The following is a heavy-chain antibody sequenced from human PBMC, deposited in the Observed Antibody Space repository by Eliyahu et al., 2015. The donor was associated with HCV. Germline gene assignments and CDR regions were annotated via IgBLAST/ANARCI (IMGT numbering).Heavy chain of an antibody. CDR2: IYFSGHT. CDR3: ARAAGQIDY. CDR1: GGSISSGGYY. J-gene: IGHJ4*02. Sequence: QVQLQESGPGLVKTSQTLSLTCTVXGGSISSGGYYWTWIRQHPGEGLEWIGYIYFSGHTYYNPSLKSRVTISQDKSKNQFSLKLTSVTAADTAVYYRARAAGQIDYWGRGTLVTVSS. V-gene: IGHV4-31*03.